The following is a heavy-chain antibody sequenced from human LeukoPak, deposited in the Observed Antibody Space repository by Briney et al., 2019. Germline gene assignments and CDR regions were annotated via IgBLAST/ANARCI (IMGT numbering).Heavy chain of an antibody. D-gene: IGHD3-9*01. J-gene: IGHJ4*02. CDR1: GDSVSSNNGA. V-gene: IGHV6-1*01. CDR2: AYYRSKWYN. CDR3: ARDVGATGWHTFDY. Sequence: SQTLSLTCAISGDSVSSNNGAWNWIRQSPSRGLEWLGRAYYRSKWYNDYAGSFISRITISPDTSKNQFSLQLDSVTPEDTAVYYCARDVGATGWHTFDYWGQGTLVTVSS.